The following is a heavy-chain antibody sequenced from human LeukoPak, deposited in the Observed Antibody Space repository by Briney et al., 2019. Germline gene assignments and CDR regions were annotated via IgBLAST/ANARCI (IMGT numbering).Heavy chain of an antibody. V-gene: IGHV4-38-2*02. CDR3: ARPARVASFGVAEGFDY. J-gene: IGHJ4*02. Sequence: PSETLSLTCTVSGYPINNAYYWVWIRQPPGRGLEWIGSLYHPDSTYYDPSLKSRVTLTADTSRNQFSLKLSFVTAADTAVYYCARPARVASFGVAEGFDYWGQGTLVTVSS. CDR2: LYHPDST. D-gene: IGHD3-3*01. CDR1: GYPINNAYY.